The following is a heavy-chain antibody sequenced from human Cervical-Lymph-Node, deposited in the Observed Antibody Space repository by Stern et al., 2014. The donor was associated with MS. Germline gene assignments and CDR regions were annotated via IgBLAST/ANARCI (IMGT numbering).Heavy chain of an antibody. CDR2: LSVGTDYI. CDR1: GFTFNSYS. J-gene: IGHJ6*02. D-gene: IGHD2-2*01. CDR3: ARVDCSGTNCFYYYYGMDV. Sequence: EVQLVESGGGLVKPGGSLRLSCEASGFTFNSYSMNWVRQAPGKGLEWVSSLSVGTDYIYYADSVKGRFTISRDNAKNSLFLQMNTLRAEDTAVYYCARVDCSGTNCFYYYYGMDVWGQGTTVTVSS. V-gene: IGHV3-21*01.